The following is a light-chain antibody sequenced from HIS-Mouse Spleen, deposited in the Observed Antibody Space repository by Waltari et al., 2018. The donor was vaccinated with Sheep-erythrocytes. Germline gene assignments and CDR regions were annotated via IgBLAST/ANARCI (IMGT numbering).Light chain of an antibody. V-gene: IGLV2-11*01. CDR1: NMDVAVYNN. CDR2: DVS. Sequence: SALTQPSSVSGSPGQSVTLSGTGTNMDVAVYNNVSWYQQHPGKAPKLMIYDVSKRPAGVPDRFSGSESGNTASLTISGLQAEDEADYYCCSYAGSYNHVFATGTKVTVL. J-gene: IGLJ1*01. CDR3: CSYAGSYNHV.